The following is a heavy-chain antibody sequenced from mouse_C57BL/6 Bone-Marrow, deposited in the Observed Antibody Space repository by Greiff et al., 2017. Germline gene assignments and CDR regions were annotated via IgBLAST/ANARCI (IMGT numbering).Heavy chain of an antibody. J-gene: IGHJ4*01. V-gene: IGHV5-6*01. CDR2: ISSGGSYT. D-gene: IGHD1-1*01. CDR3: ARPTVYYAMDY. CDR1: GFTFSSYG. Sequence: EVQLVESGGDLVKPGGSLKLSCAASGFTFSSYGMSWVRQTPDKRLEWVATISSGGSYTYYPDSVKGRFTISRDNAKNTLYLQMSSLKSEDTAMYYGARPTVYYAMDYWGQGTSVTVSS.